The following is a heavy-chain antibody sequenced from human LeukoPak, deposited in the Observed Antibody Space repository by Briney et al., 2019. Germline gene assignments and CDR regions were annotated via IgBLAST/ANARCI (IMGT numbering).Heavy chain of an antibody. D-gene: IGHD3-22*01. CDR1: GFSVRTNF. V-gene: IGHV3-53*01. CDR2: IYTGGGT. J-gene: IGHJ4*02. CDR3: AKDPTDFDSSGQTYFDY. Sequence: GSLRLSCAVSGFSVRTNFMSWVRQAPGKGLEWVSVIYTGGGTDHADSVKGRFTISRDNSKNTLYLQMNSLRAEDTAVYYCAKDPTDFDSSGQTYFDYWGQGSLVTVSS.